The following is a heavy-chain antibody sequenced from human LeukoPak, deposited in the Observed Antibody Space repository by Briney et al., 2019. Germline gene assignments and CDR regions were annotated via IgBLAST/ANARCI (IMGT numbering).Heavy chain of an antibody. J-gene: IGHJ6*02. Sequence: GGSLRLSCAASGFIFSSYVVSWVRQAPGKGLEWVSGSSGSGGKTYYADSVKGRFTISRDNSKNTLYLQMNSLRAEDTAGYYCAKEATVTTQYHFYGMDLWGQGTTVTVSS. D-gene: IGHD4-17*01. CDR1: GFIFSSYV. CDR3: AKEATVTTQYHFYGMDL. V-gene: IGHV3-23*01. CDR2: SSGSGGKT.